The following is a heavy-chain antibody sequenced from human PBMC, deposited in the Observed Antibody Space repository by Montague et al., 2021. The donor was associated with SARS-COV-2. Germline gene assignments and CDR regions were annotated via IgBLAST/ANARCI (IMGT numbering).Heavy chain of an antibody. Sequence: SETLSLTCAVSGASISSDNWWNWVRQSPGKGLEWIGEICQAVGTNYNPSLKSRVTIAVDNFSNQVSLKMTSVTAADTAIYYCARGVRGCSGHSCYFDPWGQGTLVTVSS. CDR2: ICQAVGT. V-gene: IGHV4-4*02. CDR3: ARGVRGCSGHSCYFDP. D-gene: IGHD2-2*01. J-gene: IGHJ5*02. CDR1: GASISSDNW.